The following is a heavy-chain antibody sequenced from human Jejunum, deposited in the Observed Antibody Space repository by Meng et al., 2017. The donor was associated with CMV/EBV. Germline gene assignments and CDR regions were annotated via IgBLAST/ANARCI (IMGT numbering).Heavy chain of an antibody. CDR1: GFPVGNDV. J-gene: IGHJ6*02. CDR3: ARADLHTHMDV. CDR2: IDNVGGT. Sequence: SCAVSGFPVGNDVVAWVRQAPGKGLEWVSMIDNVGGTYYADSVRARFTISRDTSKNTVFLHMNNLRVDDTAVYYCARADLHTHMDVWGQGTTVTVSS. V-gene: IGHV3-53*01.